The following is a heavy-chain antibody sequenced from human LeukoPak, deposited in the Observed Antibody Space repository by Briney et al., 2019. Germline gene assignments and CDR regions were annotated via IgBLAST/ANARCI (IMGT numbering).Heavy chain of an antibody. D-gene: IGHD4-11*01. CDR3: ATSNYRRTNWFDP. J-gene: IGHJ5*02. V-gene: IGHV4-59*08. CDR2: IYYSGST. Sequence: PSETLSLTCTVSGGSISSYYWSWIRQPPGKGLEWIGYIYYSGSTNYNPSLKSRVTISVDTSKNQFSLKLSSVTAADTAVYYCATSNYRRTNWFDPWGQGTLVTVSS. CDR1: GGSISSYY.